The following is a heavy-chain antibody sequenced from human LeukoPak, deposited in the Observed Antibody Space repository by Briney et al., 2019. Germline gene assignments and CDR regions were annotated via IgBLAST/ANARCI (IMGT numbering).Heavy chain of an antibody. V-gene: IGHV4-4*09. D-gene: IGHD1-26*01. CDR2: IYTSGST. CDR1: GGSISSYY. CDR3: ARRRDSGYVDY. J-gene: IGHJ4*02. Sequence: PSQTLSLTCTVSGGSISSYYWSWIRQPPGKGLERIGYIYTSGSTNYNPSLKSRVTISVDTSKNQFSLKLSSVTAADTAVYYCARRRDSGYVDYWGQGTLVTVSS.